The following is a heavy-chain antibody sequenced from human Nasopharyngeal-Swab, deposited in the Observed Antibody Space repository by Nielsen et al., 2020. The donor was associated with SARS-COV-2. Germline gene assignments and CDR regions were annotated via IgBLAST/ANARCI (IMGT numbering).Heavy chain of an antibody. CDR2: VYYSGTA. D-gene: IGHD3-9*01. CDR1: GDSIRKDKYY. J-gene: IGHJ6*02. Sequence: SETLSLTCSVFGDSIRKDKYYWVWVRQAPGQGLEWIGTVYYSGTAYHNPSLKSRVAISVDASKSQLSLSLSSVTATDAAVYYCARMRLVITRFSFAYYYYGMDVWGQGTTVTVSS. V-gene: IGHV4-39*01. CDR3: ARMRLVITRFSFAYYYYGMDV.